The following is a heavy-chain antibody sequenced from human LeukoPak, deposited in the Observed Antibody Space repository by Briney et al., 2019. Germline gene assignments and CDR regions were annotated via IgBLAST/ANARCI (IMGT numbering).Heavy chain of an antibody. CDR3: ARDMITFGGSFDY. V-gene: IGHV1-8*01. Sequence: ASVKVSCKASGYTFTSYDINWVRQATGQGLEWMGWMNPNSGNTGYAQKFQGRVTMTRNTSISTAYMELSSLRSEDTAVYYCARDMITFGGSFDYWGQGTLVTVSS. CDR1: GYTFTSYD. CDR2: MNPNSGNT. D-gene: IGHD3-16*01. J-gene: IGHJ4*02.